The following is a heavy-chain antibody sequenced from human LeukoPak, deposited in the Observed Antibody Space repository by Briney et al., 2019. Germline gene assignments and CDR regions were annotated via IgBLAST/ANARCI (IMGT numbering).Heavy chain of an antibody. J-gene: IGHJ4*02. CDR2: ISASAAMT. D-gene: IGHD1-26*01. CDR3: AKDRSIGTYYTFDH. Sequence: GGSLRLSCEASGFNFNNYVMTWFRQAPGKGLEWVSSISASAAMTYYADSVKGRFTVSRDNSNNRLYLHMSGLTAADTAVYYCAKDRSIGTYYTFDHWGQGSLVTVSS. CDR1: GFNFNNYV. V-gene: IGHV3-23*01.